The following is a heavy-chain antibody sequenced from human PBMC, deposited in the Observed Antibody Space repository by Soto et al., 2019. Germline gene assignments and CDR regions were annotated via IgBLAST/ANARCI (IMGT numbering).Heavy chain of an antibody. V-gene: IGHV3-48*01. D-gene: IGHD6-19*01. J-gene: IGHJ4*02. CDR3: VRVDHSGWYASGAFQY. Sequence: EVQLVESGGGLVQPGGSLRLSCAASEFTFSIYSMNWVRQAPGKGLEWVSYISRSSAIMYYADSVKGRFTISRDNAKSSLYLQMNSLRAEDTAVYFCVRVDHSGWYASGAFQYWGQGTVVPVSS. CDR1: EFTFSIYS. CDR2: ISRSSAIM.